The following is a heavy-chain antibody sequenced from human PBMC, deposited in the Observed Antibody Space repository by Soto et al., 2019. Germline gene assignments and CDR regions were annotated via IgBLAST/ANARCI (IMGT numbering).Heavy chain of an antibody. CDR1: GFTFSSYG. CDR3: AKDLETGTPPYYYYGMDV. Sequence: GGSLRLSCAASGFTFSSYGMHWVRQAPGKGLEWVAVISYDGSNKYYADSVKGRFTISRDNSKNTLYLQMNSLRAEDTAVYYCAKDLETGTPPYYYYGMDVWGQGTTVTVSS. CDR2: ISYDGSNK. V-gene: IGHV3-30*18. J-gene: IGHJ6*02. D-gene: IGHD1-7*01.